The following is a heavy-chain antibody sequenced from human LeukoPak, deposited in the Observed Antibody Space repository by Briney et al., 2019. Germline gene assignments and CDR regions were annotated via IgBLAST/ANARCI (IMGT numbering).Heavy chain of an antibody. Sequence: PSETLSLTCTVSGGSISSYYWSWIRQPPGKGLEWIGYIYYSGSTNYNPSLKSRVTISVDTSKNQFSLKLRSVTAADTAVYYCARRAVVTAKYLDVFDIWGQGTMVTVSS. CDR2: IYYSGST. J-gene: IGHJ3*02. CDR1: GGSISSYY. D-gene: IGHD2-21*02. CDR3: ARRAVVTAKYLDVFDI. V-gene: IGHV4-59*08.